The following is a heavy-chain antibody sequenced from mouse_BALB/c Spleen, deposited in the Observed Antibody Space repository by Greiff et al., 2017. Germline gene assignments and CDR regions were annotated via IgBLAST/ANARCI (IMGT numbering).Heavy chain of an antibody. J-gene: IGHJ2*01. V-gene: IGHV14-3*02. CDR3: ARNYDYDVDY. CDR2: IDPANGNT. CDR1: GFNIKDTY. D-gene: IGHD2-4*01. Sequence: VQLQQPGAELVKPGASVKLSCTASGFNIKDTYMHWVKQRPEQGLEWIGRIDPANGNTKYDPKFQGKATITADTSSNTAYLQLSSLTSEDTAVYYCARNYDYDVDYWGQGTTLTVSS.